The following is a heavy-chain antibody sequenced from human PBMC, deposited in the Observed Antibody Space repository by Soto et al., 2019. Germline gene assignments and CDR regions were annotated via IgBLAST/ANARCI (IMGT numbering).Heavy chain of an antibody. Sequence: PGGSLRLSCAASGFTFSSYDMHWVRQATGKGLEWVSAIGTAGDTYYPGSVKGRFTISRENAKNSLYPQMNSLRAGDTAVYYCARVVRGYCSGGSCYGGSYYYYMDVWGKGTTVTVS. D-gene: IGHD2-15*01. V-gene: IGHV3-13*01. CDR3: ARVVRGYCSGGSCYGGSYYYYMDV. CDR1: GFTFSSYD. CDR2: IGTAGDT. J-gene: IGHJ6*03.